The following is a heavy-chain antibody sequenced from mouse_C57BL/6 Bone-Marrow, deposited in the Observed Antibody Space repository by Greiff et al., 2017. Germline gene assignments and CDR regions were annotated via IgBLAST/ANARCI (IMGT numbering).Heavy chain of an antibody. Sequence: QVQLQQSGPELVKPGASVKLSCKASGYTFTSYDITWVKQRPGQGLEWIGWIYPRDGSTKYNEKFKGKATLTVDTSSSTAYMELHSLTSEDSAVYYCARESLVLLRCYCDVWGTGTTVTVSS. D-gene: IGHD1-1*01. CDR3: ARESLVLLRCYCDV. J-gene: IGHJ1*03. CDR2: IYPRDGST. V-gene: IGHV1-85*01. CDR1: GYTFTSYD.